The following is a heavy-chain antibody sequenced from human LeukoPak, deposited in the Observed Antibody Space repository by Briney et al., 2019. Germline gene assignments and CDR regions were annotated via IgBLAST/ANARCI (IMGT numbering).Heavy chain of an antibody. J-gene: IGHJ4*02. V-gene: IGHV3-21*01. CDR2: ISSSSSYI. Sequence: PGGSLRLSCAASGFTFSSYSMNWVRQAPGKGLEWVSSISSSSSYIYYADSVKGRFTISRDNAKNSLYLQMNSLRAEDTAVYYCARGYCSGGSCYSVDYWGQGTLVTVSS. CDR1: GFTFSSYS. D-gene: IGHD2-15*01. CDR3: ARGYCSGGSCYSVDY.